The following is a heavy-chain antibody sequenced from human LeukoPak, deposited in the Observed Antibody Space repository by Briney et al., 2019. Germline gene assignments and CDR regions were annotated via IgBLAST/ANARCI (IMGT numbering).Heavy chain of an antibody. CDR1: GFIFTYYP. CDR2: IRTTAEGAKYA. CDR3: ATDQRYAFDY. V-gene: IGHV3-48*02. D-gene: IGHD3-9*01. Sequence: PGGSLRLSCAPSGFIFTYYPMNWVRQAPGKRLGWISNIRTTAEGAKYAYYADSVKSRVTISRDDAKNTRYLHMTSLRDDDTAVYYCATDQRYAFDYGGQGILVTVS. J-gene: IGHJ4*02.